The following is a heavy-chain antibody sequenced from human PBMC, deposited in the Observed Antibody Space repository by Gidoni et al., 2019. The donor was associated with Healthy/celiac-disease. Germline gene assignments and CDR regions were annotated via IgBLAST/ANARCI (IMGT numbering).Heavy chain of an antibody. CDR1: GGSFSGYY. J-gene: IGHJ4*02. V-gene: IGHV4-34*01. Sequence: QVQLQQWGAGLLKPSETLSLTCAFYGGSFSGYYWSWIRQPPGKGLEWIGEINHSGSTNYNPSLKSRVTISVDTSKNQFSLKLSSVTAADTAVYYCARGAKKYYDSSGYRYWGQGTLVTVSS. D-gene: IGHD3-22*01. CDR3: ARGAKKYYDSSGYRY. CDR2: INHSGST.